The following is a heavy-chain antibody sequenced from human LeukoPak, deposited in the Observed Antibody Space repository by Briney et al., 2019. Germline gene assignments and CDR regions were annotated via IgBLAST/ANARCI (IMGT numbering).Heavy chain of an antibody. CDR1: GGSISSYY. V-gene: IGHV4-59*12. CDR2: IYSNGIT. Sequence: SETLSLTCTVSGGSISSYYWSWIRQPLGKGPEWIGYIYSNGITNYNPSLKSRVTISVDTSKSQFSLKLSSVTAADTAVYYCARNGNWFEPWGQRTLVSVSS. J-gene: IGHJ5*02. CDR3: ARNGNWFEP.